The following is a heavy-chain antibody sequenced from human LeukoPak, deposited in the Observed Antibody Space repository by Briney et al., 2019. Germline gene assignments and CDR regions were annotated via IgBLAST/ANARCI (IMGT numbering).Heavy chain of an antibody. CDR3: AKCRPYCTNGVCYIQKYYFDY. V-gene: IGHV3-23*01. CDR1: GFTFSRFD. CDR2: ISGSGGTT. Sequence: PGGSLRLSCAASGFTFSRFDMHWVRQVTGRGLEWVSGISGSGGTTYYADSVKGRFTISRDNSKNTLYLQMNSLRAEDTAVYYCAKCRPYCTNGVCYIQKYYFDYWGQGTLVTVSS. J-gene: IGHJ4*02. D-gene: IGHD2-8*01.